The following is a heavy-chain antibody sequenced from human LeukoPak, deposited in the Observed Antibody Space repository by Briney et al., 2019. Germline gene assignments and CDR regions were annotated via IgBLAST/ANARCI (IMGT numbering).Heavy chain of an antibody. CDR3: AKVHYTASFPGSFPGRNYFDS. D-gene: IGHD1-26*01. CDR1: GFAFSGYA. J-gene: IGHJ4*02. CDR2: IGARGDVT. V-gene: IGHV3-23*01. Sequence: PGGSLRLSCTVSGFAFSGYAMSWVRQAPGKGPEWVSSIGARGDVTYSADSVKGRFTISRDNSKRTLFLQMNSLRAEDTAVHYCAKVHYTASFPGSFPGRNYFDSWGQGSLVTVSS.